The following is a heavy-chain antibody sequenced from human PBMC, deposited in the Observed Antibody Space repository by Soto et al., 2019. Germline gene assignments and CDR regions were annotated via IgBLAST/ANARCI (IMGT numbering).Heavy chain of an antibody. CDR3: AKEDDRYCSSTSCPKDAFDI. Sequence: EVQLLESGGGLVQPGGSLRLSCAASGFTFSSYAMSWVRQAPGKGLEWVSAISGSGGSTYYADSGKGRFTISRDNSKNTLYLEMNSLRAEDTAVYYCAKEDDRYCSSTSCPKDAFDIWGQGTMVTVSS. J-gene: IGHJ3*02. V-gene: IGHV3-23*01. D-gene: IGHD2-2*01. CDR2: ISGSGGST. CDR1: GFTFSSYA.